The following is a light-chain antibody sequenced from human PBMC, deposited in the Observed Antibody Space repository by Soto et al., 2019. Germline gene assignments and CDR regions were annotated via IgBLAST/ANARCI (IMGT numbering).Light chain of an antibody. CDR1: QSGSTY. CDR2: DAA. J-gene: IGKJ5*01. V-gene: IGKV3-11*01. Sequence: EFVLTLSPVALSLSPEERATLSCRASQSGSTYLAWYQQKRGQAPRLIIFDAANRATGIPARFSDTGSGTDFTLTINNLEPEDFAVYYCQVRTNWSIAFGRGTRLEIK. CDR3: QVRTNWSIA.